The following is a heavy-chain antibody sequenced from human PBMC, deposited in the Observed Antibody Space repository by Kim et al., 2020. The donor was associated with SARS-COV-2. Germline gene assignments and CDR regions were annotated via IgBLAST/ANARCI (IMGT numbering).Heavy chain of an antibody. CDR3: ATRMGSSHSNY. Sequence: KDDADSVKGRLTISRDNSKNTLYLQMKSLRAEDTAVYYWATRMGSSHSNYWGQGTLVTVSS. J-gene: IGHJ4*02. D-gene: IGHD2-2*01. CDR2: K. V-gene: IGHV3-33*01.